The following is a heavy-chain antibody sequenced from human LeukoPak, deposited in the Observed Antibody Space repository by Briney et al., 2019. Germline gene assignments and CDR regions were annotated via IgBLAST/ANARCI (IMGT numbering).Heavy chain of an antibody. CDR2: INPSGGST. CDR1: GYTFTTYY. D-gene: IGHD4-17*01. CDR3: ARGYGDYLDY. J-gene: IGHJ4*02. V-gene: IGHV1-46*01. Sequence: RASVKVSCKASGYTFTTYYIHWVRQAPRQGLEWMAIINPSGGSTSYAQKFQGRVTMTRDTSTSTVYMELSSLRSEDTAVYYCARGYGDYLDYWGQGTLVTVSS.